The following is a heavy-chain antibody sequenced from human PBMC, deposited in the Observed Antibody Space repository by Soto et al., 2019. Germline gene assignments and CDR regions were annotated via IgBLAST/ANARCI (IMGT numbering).Heavy chain of an antibody. CDR1: GGSFSGYY. CDR3: AREGSSDAAGFDY. Sequence: SETLSLTCAVYGGSFSGYYWIWIRQPPGKGLEWIGEINHSGSTNYNPSLKSRVTISVDTSKNQFSLKLSSVTAADTAVYYCAREGSSDAAGFDYWGQGTLVTVSS. V-gene: IGHV4-34*01. D-gene: IGHD2-15*01. CDR2: INHSGST. J-gene: IGHJ4*02.